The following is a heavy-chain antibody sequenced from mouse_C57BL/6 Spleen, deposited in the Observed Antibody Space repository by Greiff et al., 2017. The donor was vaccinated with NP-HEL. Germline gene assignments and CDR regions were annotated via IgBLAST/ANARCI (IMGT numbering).Heavy chain of an antibody. J-gene: IGHJ4*01. Sequence: VQLQQPGAELVRPGSSVKLSCKASGYTFTSYWMHWVKQRPIQGLEWIGNIDPSDSETHYNQKFKDKATLTVDKSSSTAYMQLSSLTSEDSAVYYCAKGGLRPLYAMDYWGQGTSVTVSS. CDR3: AKGGLRPLYAMDY. D-gene: IGHD2-4*01. CDR2: IDPSDSET. CDR1: GYTFTSYW. V-gene: IGHV1-52*01.